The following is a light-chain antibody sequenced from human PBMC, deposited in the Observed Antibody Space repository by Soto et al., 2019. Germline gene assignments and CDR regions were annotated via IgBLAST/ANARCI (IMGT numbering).Light chain of an antibody. J-gene: IGKJ1*01. Sequence: EIVLTQSPRPLSFSPGERGTLSCRDSQSDRSHHLAWYQQKPGQAPRLLIYSAFSRATGIPDRFSGSGSGTDFTLTISRLEPEDFAVYYCQYYGSSPWTFGQGTKVEIK. CDR3: QYYGSSPWT. V-gene: IGKV3-20*01. CDR2: SAF. CDR1: QSDRSHH.